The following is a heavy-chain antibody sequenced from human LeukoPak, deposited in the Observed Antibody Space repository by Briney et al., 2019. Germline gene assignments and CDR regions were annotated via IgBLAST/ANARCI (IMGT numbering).Heavy chain of an antibody. Sequence: GGSLRLSCAASGFTFSSYGMHWVRQAPGKGLEWVAFIRYDGSNKYYADSVKGRFTISRDNSKITLYLQMNSLRAEDTAVYYCAKEGLIAVAGPYYFVYWGQGTLVTVSS. CDR1: GFTFSSYG. CDR2: IRYDGSNK. D-gene: IGHD6-19*01. CDR3: AKEGLIAVAGPYYFVY. V-gene: IGHV3-30*02. J-gene: IGHJ4*02.